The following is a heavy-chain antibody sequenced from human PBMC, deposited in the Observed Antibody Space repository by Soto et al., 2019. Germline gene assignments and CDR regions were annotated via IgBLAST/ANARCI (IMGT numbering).Heavy chain of an antibody. CDR1: GYIFSSYS. D-gene: IGHD1-26*01. Sequence: QVQLVQSGAEVKKPGASVKISCKASGYIFSSYSLHWVRQAPGQGLEWMVIINPSGDGTTYAQKFQGRVTMTRDTSTNTVYMELGSLKSEDTAVYYCARPQIGGSYWGGIGMDVWGQGTTVTVSS. J-gene: IGHJ6*02. V-gene: IGHV1-46*01. CDR3: ARPQIGGSYWGGIGMDV. CDR2: INPSGDGT.